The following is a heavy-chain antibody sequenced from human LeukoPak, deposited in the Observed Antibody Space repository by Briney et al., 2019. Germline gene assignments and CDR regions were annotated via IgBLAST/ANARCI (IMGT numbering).Heavy chain of an antibody. J-gene: IGHJ4*02. CDR2: INSDGSST. D-gene: IGHD5-18*01. Sequence: GGSLRLSCAASGFTFSSYWMHWVRQAPGKGLVWVSRINSDGSSTSYADSVKGRFTISRDNSKNTLYLQMNSLRAEDTAVYYCARERKQQTFDYWGQGTLVTVSS. CDR1: GFTFSSYW. CDR3: ARERKQQTFDY. V-gene: IGHV3-74*01.